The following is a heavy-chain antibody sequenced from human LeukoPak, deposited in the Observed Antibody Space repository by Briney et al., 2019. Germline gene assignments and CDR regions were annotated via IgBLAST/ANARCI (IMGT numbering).Heavy chain of an antibody. D-gene: IGHD3-10*01. CDR3: AKGLRWFGDFYFNFFDY. Sequence: SETLSLTCTVSGGSISNYYWNWIRQPPGKGLEWIGYIYYTGSTNYNPSLKSRVTMSVDTSKNQFSLNLKSVTPEDTAVYYCAKGLRWFGDFYFNFFDYWGQGILVTVSS. J-gene: IGHJ4*02. V-gene: IGHV4-59*01. CDR1: GGSISNYY. CDR2: IYYTGST.